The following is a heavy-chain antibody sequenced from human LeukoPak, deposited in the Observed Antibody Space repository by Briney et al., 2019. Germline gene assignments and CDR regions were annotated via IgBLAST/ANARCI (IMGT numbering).Heavy chain of an antibody. CDR1: GYTFTGYY. V-gene: IGHV1-2*02. CDR2: INPNSGGT. Sequence: ASVKVSCKASGYTFTGYYMHWVRQAPGQGLEWMGWINPNSGGTNYAQKFQGRVTMTRDMSTSTVYMELSSLRSEDTAVYYCARDRKSGSPLGDWFDPWGQGTLVTVSS. J-gene: IGHJ5*02. CDR3: ARDRKSGSPLGDWFDP. D-gene: IGHD1-26*01.